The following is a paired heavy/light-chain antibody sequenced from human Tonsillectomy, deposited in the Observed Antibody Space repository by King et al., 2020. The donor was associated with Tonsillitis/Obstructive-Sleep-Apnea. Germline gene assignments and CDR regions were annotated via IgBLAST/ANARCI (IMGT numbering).Heavy chain of an antibody. Sequence: EVQLVESGGGLIQPGGSLRLSCAASGLTVSSNYMSWVRQAPGKGLEWVSIIYSGGITYYADSVKGRFTISRDNSKNTLYLQMNSLGAEDTAVYYCASMTRDDYVWGSWHFGDYWGQGTLVTVSS. J-gene: IGHJ4*02. V-gene: IGHV3-53*01. CDR1: GLTVSSNY. CDR3: ASMTRDDYVWGSWHFGDY. D-gene: IGHD3-16*01. CDR2: IYSGGIT.
Light chain of an antibody. J-gene: IGLJ3*02. CDR2: EDN. Sequence: NFMLTQPHSVSESPGKTVTISCTRSSGGIASNYVQWYQQRPGSAPTTVIYEDNQRPSGVPDRFSASIDSSSNSASLIISGLKTEDEADYYCQSYDSINLWVFGGGTKLTVL. CDR3: QSYDSINLWV. CDR1: SGGIASNY. V-gene: IGLV6-57*01.